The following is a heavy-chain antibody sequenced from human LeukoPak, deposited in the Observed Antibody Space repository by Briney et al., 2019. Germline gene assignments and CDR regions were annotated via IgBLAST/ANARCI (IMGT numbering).Heavy chain of an antibody. CDR1: GFTFDDYA. D-gene: IGHD5-12*01. J-gene: IGHJ6*02. V-gene: IGHV3-23*01. Sequence: GVSLRLSCAASGFTFDDYAMHWVRQAPGKGLEWVSGTSGSGGSTYYADSVKGRFTISRDSSKNTLYLQMNSLRAEDTAVYYCARDLYVDIVAPSGMDVWGQGTTVTVSS. CDR3: ARDLYVDIVAPSGMDV. CDR2: TSGSGGST.